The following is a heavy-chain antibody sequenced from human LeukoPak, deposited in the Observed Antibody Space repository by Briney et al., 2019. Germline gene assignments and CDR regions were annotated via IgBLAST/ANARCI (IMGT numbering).Heavy chain of an antibody. V-gene: IGHV3-7*01. CDR3: ARVGRLLPFDY. CDR1: GFTFSSYW. J-gene: IGHJ4*02. D-gene: IGHD2-15*01. Sequence: PGGSLRLSCAASGFTFSSYWMNWVRQAPGKGLAWVANIKQDGSEIYYVDSVKGRFTISRNNAKNSLYLQMNSLRAEDTAVYYCARVGRLLPFDYWGQGTLVTVSS. CDR2: IKQDGSEI.